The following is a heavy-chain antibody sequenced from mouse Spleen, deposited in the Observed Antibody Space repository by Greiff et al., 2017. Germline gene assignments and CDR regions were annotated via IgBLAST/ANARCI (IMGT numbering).Heavy chain of an antibody. CDR3: TRGGLAGFAY. V-gene: IGHV1-15*01. D-gene: IGHD2-13*01. Sequence: QVQLQQSGAELVRPGASVTLSCKASGYTFPDYEMHWVKQTPVHGLEWIGSIDPETGGTSYNQKFKGKAILTADKSSSTAYMELRSLTSEDSAVYYCTRGGLAGFAYWGQGTLVTVSA. CDR2: IDPETGGT. J-gene: IGHJ3*01. CDR1: GYTFPDYE.